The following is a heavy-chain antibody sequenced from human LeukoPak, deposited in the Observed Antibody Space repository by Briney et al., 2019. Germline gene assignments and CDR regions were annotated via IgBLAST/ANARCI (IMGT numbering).Heavy chain of an antibody. J-gene: IGHJ6*02. Sequence: QPGGSLRLSCAASGFTFSSYAMTWVRQAPRKGLEWVSGISGSGGSTYYADSVKGRFTISRDNSRNTLYLQMNSLRAEDTAIYYCAKDQRTMTRRMDVWGQGTTVTVSS. CDR1: GFTFSSYA. CDR3: AKDQRTMTRRMDV. CDR2: ISGSGGST. V-gene: IGHV3-23*01. D-gene: IGHD2-2*01.